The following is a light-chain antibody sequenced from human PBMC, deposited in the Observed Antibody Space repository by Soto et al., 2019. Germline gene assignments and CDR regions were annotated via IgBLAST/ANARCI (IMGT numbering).Light chain of an antibody. Sequence: QSALTQPASVSGSPGQSITISCTGTSSDVGAYNHVSWYQHHPGKAPKLMIYDVSSRPSGVSNRFSGSKSGNTASLTISGLQAEDETDYYCCSYTTSTTCVFGTGTKVTVL. J-gene: IGLJ1*01. CDR1: SSDVGAYNH. CDR3: CSYTTSTTCV. CDR2: DVS. V-gene: IGLV2-14*03.